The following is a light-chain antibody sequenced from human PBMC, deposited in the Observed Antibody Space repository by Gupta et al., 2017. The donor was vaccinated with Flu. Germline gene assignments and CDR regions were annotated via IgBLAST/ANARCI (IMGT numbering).Light chain of an antibody. CDR3: QSDDAANQWV. V-gene: IGLV6-57*03. CDR1: SGSVVRND. Sequence: VTISSTRSSGSVVRNDVQWYQQRPGRAPTTVIYEDDRRPSGVPDRFSASIDSSSNSASLTISGLKSEDEADYYCQSDDAANQWVFGGGTKLTVL. J-gene: IGLJ3*02. CDR2: EDD.